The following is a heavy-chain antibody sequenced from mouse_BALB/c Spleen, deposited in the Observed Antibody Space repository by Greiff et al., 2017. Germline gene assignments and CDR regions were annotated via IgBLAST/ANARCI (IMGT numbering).Heavy chain of an antibody. CDR2: INPNNGDT. D-gene: IGHD2-3*01. CDR1: GYTFTDYY. J-gene: IGHJ4*01. CDR3: ARGWGAMDY. Sequence: EVQLQESGPELVKPGASVKMSCKASGYTFTDYYMKWVKQSHGKSIEWIGDINPNNGDTFYNQKFKGKATLTVDKSSSTAYMQLNSLTSEDSAVYYCARGWGAMDYWGQGTSVTVSS. V-gene: IGHV1-26*01.